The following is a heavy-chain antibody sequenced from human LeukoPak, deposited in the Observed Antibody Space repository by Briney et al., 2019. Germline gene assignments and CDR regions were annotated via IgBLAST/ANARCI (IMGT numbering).Heavy chain of an antibody. J-gene: IGHJ6*03. CDR3: AKDNGYYMDV. CDR1: GFSFSDYG. V-gene: IGHV3-30*02. CDR2: IRYDGSNK. Sequence: GGSLRLSCAASGFSFSDYGMHWVRQAPGKGLEWVAFIRYDGSNKYYADSVKGRFTISRDNSKNTLYLQMNSLRAEDTAVYYCAKDNGYYMDVWGKGTTVTVSS.